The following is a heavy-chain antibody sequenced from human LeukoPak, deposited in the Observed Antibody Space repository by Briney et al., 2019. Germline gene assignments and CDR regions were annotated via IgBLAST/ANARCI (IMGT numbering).Heavy chain of an antibody. J-gene: IGHJ4*02. CDR2: INPNSRGT. D-gene: IGHD1-14*01. V-gene: IGHV1-2*02. CDR1: GYTFTGYY. Sequence: ASVKVSCKASGYTFTGYYMHWVRQAPGQGLEWMGWINPNSRGTNYAQKFQGRVTMTRDTSISTACMELSRLRSDDTAMYYCAPGETAYYFDYWGQGTLVTVSS. CDR3: APGETAYYFDY.